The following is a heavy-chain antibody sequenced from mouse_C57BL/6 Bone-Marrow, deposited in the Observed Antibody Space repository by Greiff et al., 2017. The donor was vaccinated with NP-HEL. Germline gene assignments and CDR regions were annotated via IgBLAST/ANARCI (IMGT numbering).Heavy chain of an antibody. CDR2: ISYDGSN. J-gene: IGHJ3*01. CDR1: GYSITSGYY. CDR3: ARGPYA. Sequence: ESGPGLVKPSQSLSLTCSVTGYSITSGYYWNWIRQFPGNKLEWMGYISYDGSNNYNPSLKNRISITRDTSKNQFFLKLNSVTTEDTATYYCARGPYAGGQGTLVTVSA. D-gene: IGHD6-5*01. V-gene: IGHV3-6*01.